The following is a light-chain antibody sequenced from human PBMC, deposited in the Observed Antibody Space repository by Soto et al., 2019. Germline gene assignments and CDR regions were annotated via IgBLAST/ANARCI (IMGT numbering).Light chain of an antibody. CDR2: DVS. V-gene: IGLV2-11*01. CDR1: SSDVGGYNY. J-gene: IGLJ1*01. Sequence: QSALTQPTSVSGSPGQSIAISCTGTSSDVGGYNYVSWYQHHPGKAPKLMIYDVSKRPSGVPDRFSGSKSGNTASLTISGLQAEDEADYYCCSYAGSYTEVFGTGTKVNVL. CDR3: CSYAGSYTEV.